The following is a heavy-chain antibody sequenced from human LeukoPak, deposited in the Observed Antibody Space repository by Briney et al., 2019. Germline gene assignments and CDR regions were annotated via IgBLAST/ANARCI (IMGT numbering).Heavy chain of an antibody. Sequence: GGSLRLSCAASGFTFTTYAMSWVRQAPGKGLEWVSSISASGGNTYYADSVKGRFTISRANSKNTLYLQMNTLRAEDTAVYYCTKGARELDFWGQGALVTASS. CDR2: ISASGGNT. V-gene: IGHV3-23*01. D-gene: IGHD1-1*01. J-gene: IGHJ4*02. CDR1: GFTFTTYA. CDR3: TKGARELDF.